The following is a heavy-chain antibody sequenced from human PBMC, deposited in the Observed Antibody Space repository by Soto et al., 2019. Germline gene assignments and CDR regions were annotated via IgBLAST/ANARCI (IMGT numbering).Heavy chain of an antibody. CDR1: GFTFSSYG. D-gene: IGHD5-18*01. CDR2: ISYDGSNK. CDR3: AKERIQLWSLPWSQYYFDY. Sequence: PGGSLRLSCAASGFTFSSYGMHWVRQAPGKGLEWVAVISYDGSNKYYADSVKGRFTISRDNSKNTLYLQMNSLRAEDTAVYYCAKERIQLWSLPWSQYYFDYWGQGTLVTVSS. V-gene: IGHV3-30*18. J-gene: IGHJ4*02.